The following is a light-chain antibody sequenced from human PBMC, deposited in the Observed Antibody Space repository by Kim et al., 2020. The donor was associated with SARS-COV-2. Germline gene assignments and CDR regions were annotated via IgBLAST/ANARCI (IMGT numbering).Light chain of an antibody. Sequence: GQRVPISCLWSSSNSGRHFVNWFQQLPGTAPKVFIYNDNQRPSGVPDRFSGSRSGTSASLAISGLQSEDEADYYCATWDVSLDAWVFGGGTQLTVL. V-gene: IGLV1-44*01. J-gene: IGLJ3*02. CDR1: SSNSGRHF. CDR3: ATWDVSLDAWV. CDR2: NDN.